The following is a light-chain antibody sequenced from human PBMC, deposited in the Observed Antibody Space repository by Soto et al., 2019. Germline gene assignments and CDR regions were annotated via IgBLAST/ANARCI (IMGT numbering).Light chain of an antibody. CDR3: CSYAGRYNFWV. V-gene: IGLV2-11*01. CDR2: DVN. Sequence: QSALTQPRSVSGSPGQSVTISCTGTNSDIGGYNYVSWYQQHPGKAPKVMIYDVNRRPSGVPDRCSGSKSGNTASLTISGLQAEDEADYYCCSYAGRYNFWVFGGGTKLTVL. CDR1: NSDIGGYNY. J-gene: IGLJ3*02.